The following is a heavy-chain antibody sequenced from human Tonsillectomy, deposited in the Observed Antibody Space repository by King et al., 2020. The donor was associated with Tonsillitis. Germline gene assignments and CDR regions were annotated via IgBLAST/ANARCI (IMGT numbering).Heavy chain of an antibody. CDR1: GFTFSSYG. CDR3: AKDAYYDILTGYFAY. CDR2: ISYDGSYK. Sequence: VQLVESGGGVVQPGRSLRLSCAASGFTFSSYGMHWVHLAPGKGLEWVAVISYDGSYKYYGDSVKGRFTISRDNSKNTLYLQMNSLRAEDTAVYYCAKDAYYDILTGYFAYWGQGTLVTVSS. D-gene: IGHD3-9*01. J-gene: IGHJ4*02. V-gene: IGHV3-30*18.